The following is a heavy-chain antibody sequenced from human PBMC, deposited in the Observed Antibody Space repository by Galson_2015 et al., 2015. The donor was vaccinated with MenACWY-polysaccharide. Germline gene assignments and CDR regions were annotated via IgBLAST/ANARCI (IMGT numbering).Heavy chain of an antibody. J-gene: IGHJ4*02. D-gene: IGHD2-21*02. CDR2: ISSSGSTK. CDR3: ARVPYCGGDCYPLFDY. V-gene: IGHV3-11*01. Sequence: SLRLSCAASGFTSSDYYMTRIRQAPGEELEWVSYISSSGSTKYYADSVRGRFTISRDNAKNSLYLQMNSLRAEDTAVYYCARVPYCGGDCYPLFDYWGQGTLVTVSS. CDR1: GFTSSDYY.